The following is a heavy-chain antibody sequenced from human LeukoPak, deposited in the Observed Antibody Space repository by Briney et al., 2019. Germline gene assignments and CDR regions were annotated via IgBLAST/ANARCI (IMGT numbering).Heavy chain of an antibody. CDR2: ISGSDAST. CDR1: GFTFSSYA. CDR3: AKVSGRTVVTFFDD. D-gene: IGHD4-23*01. V-gene: IGHV3-23*01. J-gene: IGHJ4*02. Sequence: GGSLRLSCAASGFTFSSYAMSWVRHAPGKGLEWVSAISGSDASTSYTDYVKGRFTISRDNSKNTLYLEMNSLRAEDRVVYYCAKVSGRTVVTFFDDWGQGTLVTVSS.